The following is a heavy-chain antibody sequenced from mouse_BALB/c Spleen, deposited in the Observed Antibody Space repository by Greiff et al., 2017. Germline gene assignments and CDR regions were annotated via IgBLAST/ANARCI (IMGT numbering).Heavy chain of an antibody. J-gene: IGHJ2*01. D-gene: IGHD4-1*01. CDR3: ARKTGTEYFDY. Sequence: EVHLVESGGDLVKPGGSLKLSCAASGFTFSSYGMSWVRQTPDKRLEWVATISSGGSYTYYPDSVKGRFTISRDNAKNTLYLQMSSLKSEDTAMYYCARKTGTEYFDYWGQGTTLTVSS. V-gene: IGHV5-6*01. CDR2: ISSGGSYT. CDR1: GFTFSSYG.